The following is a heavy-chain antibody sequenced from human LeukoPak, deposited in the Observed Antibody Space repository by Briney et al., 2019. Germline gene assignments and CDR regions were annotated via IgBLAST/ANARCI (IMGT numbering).Heavy chain of an antibody. CDR2: INHSGST. J-gene: IGHJ4*02. V-gene: IGHV4-34*01. CDR1: GGSFSGYY. CDR3: ARGEMVYCSGGSCYSAFDY. Sequence: SATLSLTCAVYGGSFSGYYWSWIRQPPGKGLEWIGEINHSGSTNYNPSLKSRVTISVDTSKNQFSLKLSSVTAADTAVYYCARGEMVYCSGGSCYSAFDYWGQGTLVTVSS. D-gene: IGHD2-15*01.